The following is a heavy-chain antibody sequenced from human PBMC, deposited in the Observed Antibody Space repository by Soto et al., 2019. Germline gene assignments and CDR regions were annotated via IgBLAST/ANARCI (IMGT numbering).Heavy chain of an antibody. CDR3: ARDPGVTNYYFDY. CDR1: GFSFSRYG. CDR2: MWFDGSKQ. D-gene: IGHD4-17*01. V-gene: IGHV3-33*01. Sequence: GGSLRLSCVTSGFSFSRYGFHWVRQAPGKGLEWVAVMWFDGSKQYYVDSVKGRSTISRDNSKNTLYLQMNSLRADDTAMYYCARDPGVTNYYFDYWGQGALVTVSS. J-gene: IGHJ4*02.